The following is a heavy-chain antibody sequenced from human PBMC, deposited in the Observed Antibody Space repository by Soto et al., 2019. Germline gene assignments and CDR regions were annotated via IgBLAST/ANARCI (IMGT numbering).Heavy chain of an antibody. V-gene: IGHV3-15*01. J-gene: IGHJ4*02. CDR3: TTEDYSCSSTSCYFLPDY. D-gene: IGHD2-2*01. CDR1: GFTFSNAW. Sequence: PGGSLRLSCAASGFTFSNAWMSWFRQAPGKGLEWVGRIKSKTDGGTTDYAAPVKGRFTISRDDSKNTLYLQMNSLKTEDTAVYYCTTEDYSCSSTSCYFLPDYWGQGTLVTVSS. CDR2: IKSKTDGGTT.